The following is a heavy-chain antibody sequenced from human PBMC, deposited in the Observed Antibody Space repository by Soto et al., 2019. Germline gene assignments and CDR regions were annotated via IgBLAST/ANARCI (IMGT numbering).Heavy chain of an antibody. D-gene: IGHD3-22*01. CDR1: GYSFTSYW. CDR3: ARSGSGVDSSGPLSDAFDI. CDR2: IYPGDSDT. J-gene: IGHJ3*02. Sequence: GECLKISCKGSGYSFTSYWIGWVRQMPGKGLEWMGIIYPGDSDTRYSPSFQGQVTISADKSISTAYLQWSSLKASDTAMYYCARSGSGVDSSGPLSDAFDIWGQGTMVTVS. V-gene: IGHV5-51*01.